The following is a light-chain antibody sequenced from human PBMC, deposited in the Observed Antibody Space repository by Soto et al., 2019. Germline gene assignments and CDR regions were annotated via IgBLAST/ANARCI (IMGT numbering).Light chain of an antibody. CDR1: SSDIGGYNY. CDR2: DVS. CDR3: SSYTSSSTYVV. V-gene: IGLV2-14*01. Sequence: QSALTQPASVSGSPGQSSTISCTGTSSDIGGYNYVSWYQQHPGKAPKLMIYDVSNRPSGVSNRFSGSKSGNTASLTISGLQAEDEADYYCSSYTSSSTYVVFGGGTKFTVL. J-gene: IGLJ2*01.